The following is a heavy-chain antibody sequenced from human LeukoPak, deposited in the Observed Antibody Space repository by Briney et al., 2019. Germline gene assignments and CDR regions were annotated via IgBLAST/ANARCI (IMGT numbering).Heavy chain of an antibody. J-gene: IGHJ4*02. CDR3: AKNYGSGAYYNYFDS. Sequence: GGSLRLSCAASGFTFSSFAMSWARRAPGKGLEWVSSISGSGGATYYPDSVKGRFTISRDNSENTLYLQISSLRAEDTAVFYCAKNYGSGAYYNYFDSWGQGTLVTVSS. D-gene: IGHD3-10*01. CDR2: ISGSGGAT. CDR1: GFTFSSFA. V-gene: IGHV3-23*01.